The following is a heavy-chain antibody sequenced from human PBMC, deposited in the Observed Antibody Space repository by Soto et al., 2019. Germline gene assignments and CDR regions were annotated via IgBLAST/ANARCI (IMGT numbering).Heavy chain of an antibody. CDR1: GFTFSSYA. V-gene: IGHV3-30-3*01. CDR3: ASIAG. D-gene: IGHD6-13*01. J-gene: IGHJ4*02. CDR2: ISYDGSNK. Sequence: GGSLRLSCSASGFTFSSYAMHWVRQAPGKGLEWVAVISYDGSNKYYADSVKGRFTISRDNSKNTLYLQMNSLRAEDTAVYYCASIAGCGQGTLVTVSS.